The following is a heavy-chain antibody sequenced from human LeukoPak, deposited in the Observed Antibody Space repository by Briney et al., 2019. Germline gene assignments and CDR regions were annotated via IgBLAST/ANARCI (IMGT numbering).Heavy chain of an antibody. D-gene: IGHD1-26*01. CDR1: GGSFSGYY. CDR2: INHSGST. J-gene: IGHJ4*02. Sequence: PSETLSLTCAVYGGSFSGYYWSWICQPPGKGLEWIGEINHSGSTNYNPSLKSRVTISVDTSKNQFSLKLSSVTAADTAVYYCARVGREPDDYWGQGTLVTVSS. V-gene: IGHV4-34*01. CDR3: ARVGREPDDY.